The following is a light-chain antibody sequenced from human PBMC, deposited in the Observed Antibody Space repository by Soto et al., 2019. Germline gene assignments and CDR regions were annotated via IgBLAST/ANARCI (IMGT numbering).Light chain of an antibody. CDR1: QGITNY. CDR3: QQLNSYPQT. CDR2: AAS. V-gene: IGKV1-9*01. Sequence: DIQLTQSPSFLSASVGDRVTITCRASQGITNYLAWYRQKLGEAPKLLIYAASTLQSGVPSRFSGSGSGTEFTLTISSLQPEDFATYYCQQLNSYPQTFGQGTKLEIK. J-gene: IGKJ2*01.